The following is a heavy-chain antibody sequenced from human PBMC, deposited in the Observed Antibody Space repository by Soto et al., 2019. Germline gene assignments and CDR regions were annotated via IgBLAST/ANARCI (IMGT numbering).Heavy chain of an antibody. D-gene: IGHD3-22*01. Sequence: SVKVSCKASGGTFSSYAISWVRQAPGQGLEWMGGIIPIFGTANYAQKFQGRVTITADESTSTAYMELSSLRSEDTAVYYCARAVTFEIQVDDSSGYYYWFDPWGQGTLVTLSS. CDR1: GGTFSSYA. CDR2: IIPIFGTA. J-gene: IGHJ5*02. V-gene: IGHV1-69*13. CDR3: ARAVTFEIQVDDSSGYYYWFDP.